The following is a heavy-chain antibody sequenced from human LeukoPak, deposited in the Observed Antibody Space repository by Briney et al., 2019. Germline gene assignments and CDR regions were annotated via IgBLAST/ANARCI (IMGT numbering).Heavy chain of an antibody. V-gene: IGHV1-2*06. D-gene: IGHD5-12*01. CDR3: VSSLPRGPYYFDY. CDR1: GYTFTGYY. CDR2: INPNSGGT. Sequence: ASVKVSCKASGYTFTGYYMHWVRQAPGQGLEWMGRINPNSGGTNYAQKFQGRVTMTRDTSISTAYMELSRLRSDDTAVYYCVSSLPRGPYYFDYWGQGTLVTVSS. J-gene: IGHJ4*02.